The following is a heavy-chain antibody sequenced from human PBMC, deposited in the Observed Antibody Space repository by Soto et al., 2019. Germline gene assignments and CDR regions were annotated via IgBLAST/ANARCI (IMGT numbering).Heavy chain of an antibody. D-gene: IGHD3-10*01. V-gene: IGHV3-64*01. CDR1: GFTFSSYA. J-gene: IGHJ6*02. CDR3: ARAMELYYFYYGMDV. Sequence: GGSLRLSCAASGFTFSSYAMHWVRQAPGKGLEYVSAISSNGGSTYYANSVRCRFTISRDNSKNTLYLQMGSLRAEDMAVYYCARAMELYYFYYGMDVWGQGTTVTVSS. CDR2: ISSNGGST.